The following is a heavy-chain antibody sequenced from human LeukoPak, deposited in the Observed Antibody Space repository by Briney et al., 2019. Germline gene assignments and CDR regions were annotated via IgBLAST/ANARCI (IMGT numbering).Heavy chain of an antibody. V-gene: IGHV4-59*01. J-gene: IGHJ4*02. CDR2: IYYTGSS. D-gene: IGHD6-6*01. CDR3: ARLSRGSSAGFDY. Sequence: SETLSLTCTVSGGSLSSYYWNWLRQPPGKGLEWIGYIYYTGSSNYNPSLKSRVSISVDTSKNQFSLKLTSVTAADTAVYFCARLSRGSSAGFDYWGQGVLVTVSS. CDR1: GGSLSSYY.